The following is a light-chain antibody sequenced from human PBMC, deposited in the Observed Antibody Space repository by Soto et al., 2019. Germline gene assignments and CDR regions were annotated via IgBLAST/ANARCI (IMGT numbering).Light chain of an antibody. Sequence: EIVLTQSPATLSLSPGERATLSCRASQSVSSYLAWYQQKPGQAPRLLIYDASNRATGIPARFSGSGSGTDFTPTISSLEPEDFAVYYCQQRVTFGGGTKVEIK. CDR3: QQRVT. CDR1: QSVSSY. CDR2: DAS. J-gene: IGKJ4*01. V-gene: IGKV3-11*01.